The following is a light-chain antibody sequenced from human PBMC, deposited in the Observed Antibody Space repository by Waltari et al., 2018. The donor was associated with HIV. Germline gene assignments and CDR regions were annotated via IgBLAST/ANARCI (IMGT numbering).Light chain of an antibody. CDR3: QQYYSSPPT. Sequence: DIVMTQSPDSLAVTLGERANISCKSSQSVLFTSNNKSYLTWYQQKPGQPPKLLFYWASIRESGVPDRFSGGGSGTDFTLTISSLQAEDVALYYCQQYYSSPPTFGGGTKVEIK. CDR2: WAS. V-gene: IGKV4-1*01. CDR1: QSVLFTSNNKSY. J-gene: IGKJ4*01.